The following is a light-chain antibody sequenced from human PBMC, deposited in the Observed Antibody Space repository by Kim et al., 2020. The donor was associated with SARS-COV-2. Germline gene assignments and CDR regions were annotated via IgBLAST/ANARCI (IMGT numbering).Light chain of an antibody. CDR1: QSISSY. J-gene: IGKJ1*01. CDR3: QQSYSSPRT. V-gene: IGKV1-39*01. Sequence: GDRVTITCRASQSISSYLHWYQQKPGKAPKLLIYAASNLQSGVPSNFSGSGSGTDFTLTISSLRPEDFATYYCQQSYSSPRTFGQGTKVDIK. CDR2: AAS.